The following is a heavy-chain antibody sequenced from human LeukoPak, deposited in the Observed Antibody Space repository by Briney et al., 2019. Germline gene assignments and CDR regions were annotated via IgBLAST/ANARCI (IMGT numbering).Heavy chain of an antibody. D-gene: IGHD1-1*01. V-gene: IGHV3-20*04. CDR1: GXKFDDYG. CDR2: INWNGGST. Sequence: GGSLRLSCAASGXKFDDYGMSWVRQAPGKGLEWVSGINWNGGSTGYADSVKGRFTISRDNAKNSLYLQMNSLRAEDTALYYCARGATGTTFDYWGQGILVTVSS. CDR3: ARGATGTTFDY. J-gene: IGHJ4*02.